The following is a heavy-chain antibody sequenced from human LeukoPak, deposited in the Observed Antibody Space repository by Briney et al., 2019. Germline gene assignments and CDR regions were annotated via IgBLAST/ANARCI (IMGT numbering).Heavy chain of an antibody. Sequence: GGSLRLSCAASGFTFSSYGMHWVRQAPGKGLEWVAVIWYDGSNKYYADSVKGRYTISRDNSKNTLYLQMNSLRAEDTAVYYCARDYHSISWPGYWGQGTLVTVSS. D-gene: IGHD6-13*01. CDR3: ARDYHSISWPGY. CDR2: IWYDGSNK. CDR1: GFTFSSYG. J-gene: IGHJ4*02. V-gene: IGHV3-33*01.